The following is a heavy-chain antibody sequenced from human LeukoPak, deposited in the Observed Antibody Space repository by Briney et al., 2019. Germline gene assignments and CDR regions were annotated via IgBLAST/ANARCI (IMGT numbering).Heavy chain of an antibody. Sequence: SETLSLTCAVSGGSISSSNWWRWVRQPPGQGLEWIGEIYHSGSTNYNPSLKSRVTISVDKSKNQFSLKLSSVTAADTAVYYCARDLTVSYYYYGMDVWGQGTTDTVSS. CDR3: ARDLTVSYYYYGMDV. V-gene: IGHV4-4*02. J-gene: IGHJ6*02. CDR2: IYHSGST. D-gene: IGHD4-17*01. CDR1: GGSISSSNW.